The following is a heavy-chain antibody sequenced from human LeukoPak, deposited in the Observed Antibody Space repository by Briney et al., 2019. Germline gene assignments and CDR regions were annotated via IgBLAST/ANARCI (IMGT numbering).Heavy chain of an antibody. CDR2: ISAYNGNT. V-gene: IGHV1-18*01. Sequence: GASVKVSCKASGYTFTSYGISWVGQAPGQGLEWMGWISAYNGNTNYAQKLQGRVTMTTDTSTSTAYMELRSLRSDDTAVYYCARDPGYGDYVDLLFDYWGQGTLVTVSS. J-gene: IGHJ4*02. CDR3: ARDPGYGDYVDLLFDY. D-gene: IGHD4-17*01. CDR1: GYTFTSYG.